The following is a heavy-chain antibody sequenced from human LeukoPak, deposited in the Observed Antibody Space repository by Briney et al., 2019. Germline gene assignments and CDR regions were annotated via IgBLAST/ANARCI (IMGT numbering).Heavy chain of an antibody. J-gene: IGHJ4*02. Sequence: GGSLRLSCAASGFTFSSYGMHWVRQAPGKGLEWVAFIRYDGSNKYYADSVKGRFTISRDNSKNTLYLQMNSLRAEDTAVYYCAKDVGDYGDLRGLDYWSQGTLVTVSS. CDR2: IRYDGSNK. CDR3: AKDVGDYGDLRGLDY. CDR1: GFTFSSYG. V-gene: IGHV3-30*02. D-gene: IGHD4-17*01.